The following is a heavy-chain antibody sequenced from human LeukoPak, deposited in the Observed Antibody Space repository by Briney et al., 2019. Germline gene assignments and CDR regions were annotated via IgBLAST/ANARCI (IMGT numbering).Heavy chain of an antibody. V-gene: IGHV3-11*01. Sequence: GGSLRLSCAASGFTFSDYYMSWIRQAPGKGLEWVSYISSSGSTIYYADSVKGRFTISRDNAKNSLYLQMNSLRAEDTAVYYCAKDLGYCSSTSCYTDYGMDVWGQGTTVTVSS. D-gene: IGHD2-2*02. CDR1: GFTFSDYY. J-gene: IGHJ6*02. CDR2: ISSSGSTI. CDR3: AKDLGYCSSTSCYTDYGMDV.